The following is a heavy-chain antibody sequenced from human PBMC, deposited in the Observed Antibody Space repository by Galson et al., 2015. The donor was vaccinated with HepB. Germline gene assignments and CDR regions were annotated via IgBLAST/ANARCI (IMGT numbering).Heavy chain of an antibody. CDR3: AKQRGYCSSGSCYFDS. J-gene: IGHJ4*02. CDR1: GFTFSSYG. D-gene: IGHD2-15*01. CDR2: INPAGDDT. V-gene: IGHV3-23*01. Sequence: SLRLSCAASGFTFSSYGMHWVRQAPGKGLEWVSAINPAGDDTYYADSVKGRFTISRDNSKNTLYLQMNSLRAEDTALYYCAKQRGYCSSGSCYFDSWGQGTLVTVSS.